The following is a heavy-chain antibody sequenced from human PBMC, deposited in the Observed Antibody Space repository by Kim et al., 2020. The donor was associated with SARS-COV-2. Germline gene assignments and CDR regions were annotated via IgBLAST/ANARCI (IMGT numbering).Heavy chain of an antibody. Sequence: SETLSLPCTVSGGSISSSSYYWGWIRQPPGKGLAWIGSIYYSGSTYYNPSLQSRVTISVDTSKHQFSLKLSSVTAADTAVYYCARRIGVGTVVPPFDYW. CDR1: GGSISSSSYY. V-gene: IGHV4-39*01. D-gene: IGHD2-2*01. CDR3: ARRIGVGTVVPPFDY. J-gene: IGHJ4*01. CDR2: IYYSGST.